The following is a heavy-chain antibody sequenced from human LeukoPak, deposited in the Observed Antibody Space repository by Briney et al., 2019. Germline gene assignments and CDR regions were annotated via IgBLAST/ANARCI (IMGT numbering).Heavy chain of an antibody. V-gene: IGHV5-10-1*01. D-gene: IGHD3-10*01. CDR1: GYSFTNYW. CDR3: ATLRFYYGSGSFDP. J-gene: IGHJ5*02. CDR2: IDPSDSYT. Sequence: GESLRISCKGSGYSFTNYWITWVRHTPGKGLEWMGRIDPSDSYTNYSPSFQSHVTISADKSISTAYLQWSSLKASDTAMYYCATLRFYYGSGSFDPWGQGTLVTVSS.